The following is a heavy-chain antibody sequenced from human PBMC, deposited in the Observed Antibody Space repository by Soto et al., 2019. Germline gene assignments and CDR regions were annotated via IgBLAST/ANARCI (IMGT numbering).Heavy chain of an antibody. J-gene: IGHJ6*02. CDR2: IYSSENT. CDR1: GGSVSSNSYS. D-gene: IGHD2-2*03. CDR3: ARLNGYCVSTNCHGYYGMDV. V-gene: IGHV4-39*01. Sequence: SETLSLTCTVSGGSVSSNSYSCGWLRQSPGKGLEWIGTIYSSENTYYNPSLLSRVTISVDTSKNEFSLRLSSVTAADTAVYYCARLNGYCVSTNCHGYYGMDVWGQGTTVTVSS.